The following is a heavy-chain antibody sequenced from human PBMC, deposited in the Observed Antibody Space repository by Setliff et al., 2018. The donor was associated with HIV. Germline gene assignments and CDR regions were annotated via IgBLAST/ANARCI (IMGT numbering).Heavy chain of an antibody. Sequence: PGGSLRLSCAASGFTFTDYWMHWVRQVPGQGLVWVSRINVDGSSIRYADSVKGRFTISRDNAKNTLFLQMNSLRAEDTAVYYCARLPQDVRSSIDFWGQGTLVTVLL. D-gene: IGHD6-6*01. J-gene: IGHJ4*02. CDR2: INVDGSSI. V-gene: IGHV3-74*01. CDR1: GFTFTDYW. CDR3: ARLPQDVRSSIDF.